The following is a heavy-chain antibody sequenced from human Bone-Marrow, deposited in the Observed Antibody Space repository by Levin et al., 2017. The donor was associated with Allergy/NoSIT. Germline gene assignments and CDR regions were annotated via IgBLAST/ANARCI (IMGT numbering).Heavy chain of an antibody. V-gene: IGHV3-33*01. Sequence: PGESLKISCAASGFTFSRHAMHWVRQAPGKGLEWVAAIWFDGSNKFYTDSVKGRFTISRDNSKNTLYVQMNTLRAEDTAVYYCVRENYGDQNFDYWGQGTLVTVSS. CDR3: VRENYGDQNFDY. D-gene: IGHD4-17*01. CDR1: GFTFSRHA. J-gene: IGHJ4*02. CDR2: IWFDGSNK.